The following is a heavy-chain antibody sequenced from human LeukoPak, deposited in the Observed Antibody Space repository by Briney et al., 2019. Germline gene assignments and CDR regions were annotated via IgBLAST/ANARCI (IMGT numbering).Heavy chain of an antibody. CDR3: ARSDSSAIYGDY. D-gene: IGHD3-22*01. CDR2: ISYDGSNK. Sequence: GGSLRLSCAASGFTFSSYAMHWVRQAPGKGLEWVAVISYDGSNKYYADSVKGRFTISRDNSKNTLYLQMNSLRAEDTAVYCCARSDSSAIYGDYWGQGTLVTVSS. V-gene: IGHV3-30-3*01. CDR1: GFTFSSYA. J-gene: IGHJ4*02.